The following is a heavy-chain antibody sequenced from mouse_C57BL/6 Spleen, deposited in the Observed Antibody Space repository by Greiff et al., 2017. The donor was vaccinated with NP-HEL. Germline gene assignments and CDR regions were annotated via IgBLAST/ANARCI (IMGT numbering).Heavy chain of an antibody. J-gene: IGHJ4*01. CDR2: INPNNGGT. V-gene: IGHV1-26*01. D-gene: IGHD1-1*01. CDR3: ARKAYYYGSSYEGYAMDY. Sequence: EVQLQQSGPELVKPGASVKISCKASGYTFTDYYMNWVKQSHGKSLEWIGDINPNNGGTSYNQKFKGKATLTVDKSSSTAYMELRILTSEDSAVYYCARKAYYYGSSYEGYAMDYWGKGTSVTVSS. CDR1: GYTFTDYY.